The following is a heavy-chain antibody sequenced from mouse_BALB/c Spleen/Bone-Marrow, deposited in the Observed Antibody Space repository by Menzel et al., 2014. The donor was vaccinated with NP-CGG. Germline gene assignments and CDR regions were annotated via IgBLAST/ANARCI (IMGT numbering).Heavy chain of an antibody. J-gene: IGHJ2*01. D-gene: IGHD4-1*01. CDR3: VMNWELF. CDR1: GYTFTDYY. V-gene: IGHV1-84*02. Sequence: QVQLKQSGPELVKPGASVKISCKVSGYTFTDYYINWVKQKPGQGLEWIGWIYPGTGNTKYNEKFKGKATLTVDTSSSTAYMQLSSITSGDTSVYLWVMNWELFWGQGTTLTVSS. CDR2: IYPGTGNT.